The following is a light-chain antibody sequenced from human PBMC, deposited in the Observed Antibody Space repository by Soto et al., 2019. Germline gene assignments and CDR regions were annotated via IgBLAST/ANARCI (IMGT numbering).Light chain of an antibody. CDR1: SSNIGNNA. Sequence: QSVLTQPPSVSDAPRQRVTISCSGSSSNIGNNAVNWYQQLPGKAPKLLIYYDVLLPSGVSDRFSGSKSATSASLAISGLQSEDEADYYCAAWDDSLNGDVFGTGTKLTVL. CDR2: YDV. J-gene: IGLJ1*01. V-gene: IGLV1-36*01. CDR3: AAWDDSLNGDV.